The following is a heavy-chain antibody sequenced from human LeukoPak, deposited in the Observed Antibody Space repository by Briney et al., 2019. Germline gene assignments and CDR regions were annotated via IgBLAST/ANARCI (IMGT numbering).Heavy chain of an antibody. V-gene: IGHV5-51*01. CDR1: GYNSPNYC. Sequence: SMKFSSNGAGYNSPNYCICWWLQLPGKGLEWLGIIYSADSTTRYSPSLQGQVTVSADKSINTAYLQWSSLKASDTAMYYCARRSTHDAFDFWGQGTMVTVSS. J-gene: IGHJ3*01. CDR3: ARRSTHDAFDF. CDR2: IYSADSTT.